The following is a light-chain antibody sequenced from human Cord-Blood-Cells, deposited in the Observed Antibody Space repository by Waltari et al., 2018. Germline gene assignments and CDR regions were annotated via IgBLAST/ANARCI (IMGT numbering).Light chain of an antibody. CDR2: DVS. J-gene: IGLJ3*02. Sequence: QSALTQPASVSGSPGQSITISCTGTSSDVGGYHYVSWYQQHPGKAPKLMIDDVSNRPSGVSNRFSGSKSGNTASRTISGLQAEDEADYYCSSYTSSSTWVFGGGTKLTVL. V-gene: IGLV2-14*03. CDR1: SSDVGGYHY. CDR3: SSYTSSSTWV.